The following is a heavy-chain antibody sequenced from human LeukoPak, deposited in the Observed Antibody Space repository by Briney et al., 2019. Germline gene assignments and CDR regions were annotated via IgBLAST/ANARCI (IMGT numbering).Heavy chain of an antibody. V-gene: IGHV3-48*02. CDR1: GFTFSSYS. J-gene: IGHJ4*02. Sequence: GGSLRPSCAASGFTFSSYSMNWVHQAPGKGLEWVSYISSSSSTIYYADSVKGRFTISRDNAKNSLYLQMNSLRDEDTAVYYCAREVTTTFDYWGQGTLVTVSS. CDR3: AREVTTTFDY. CDR2: ISSSSSTI. D-gene: IGHD4-11*01.